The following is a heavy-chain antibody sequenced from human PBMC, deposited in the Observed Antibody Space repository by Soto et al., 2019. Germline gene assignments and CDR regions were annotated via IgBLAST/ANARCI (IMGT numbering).Heavy chain of an antibody. D-gene: IGHD6-19*01. CDR1: GYTFTSYG. CDR3: ARGPRLESASGWYSDY. CDR2: ISAYNGNT. Sequence: GASVKVSCKASGYTFTSYGISWVRQAPGQGLEWMGWISAYNGNTNYAQKLQGRVTMTTDTSTSTAYMELRSLRSDDTAVYYCARGPRLESASGWYSDYWGQGTLVTVSS. J-gene: IGHJ4*02. V-gene: IGHV1-18*01.